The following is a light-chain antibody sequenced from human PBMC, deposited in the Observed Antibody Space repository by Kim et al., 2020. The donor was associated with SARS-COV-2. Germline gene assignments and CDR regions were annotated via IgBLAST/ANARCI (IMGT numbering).Light chain of an antibody. CDR3: SSYASSSSTFL. J-gene: IGLJ2*01. CDR1: TSYLV. V-gene: IGLV2-14*02. CDR2: DVT. Sequence: SGSPGQSITFSCTGTTSYLVYWYQQYPGKAPKLIIYDVTKRPSGVSNRFSGSKSDNTASLTISGLQTEDEADYYCSSYASSSSTFLFGGGTKVTVL.